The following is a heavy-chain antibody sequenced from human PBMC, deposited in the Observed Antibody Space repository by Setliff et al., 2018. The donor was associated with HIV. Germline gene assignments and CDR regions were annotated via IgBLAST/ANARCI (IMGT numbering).Heavy chain of an antibody. Sequence: PSETLSLTCIVSHGSITSTSYYWGWIRQAPGKGLEWIGSIYYSGTTYYNPSLRGRVTVSVDRSRNQFSLTLNSVTAADTATYYCASRGIVVVTMSMPDEFFVHWGHGTLVTVSS. CDR1: HGSITSTSYY. J-gene: IGHJ1*01. V-gene: IGHV4-39*01. D-gene: IGHD2-21*02. CDR2: IYYSGTT. CDR3: ASRGIVVVTMSMPDEFFVH.